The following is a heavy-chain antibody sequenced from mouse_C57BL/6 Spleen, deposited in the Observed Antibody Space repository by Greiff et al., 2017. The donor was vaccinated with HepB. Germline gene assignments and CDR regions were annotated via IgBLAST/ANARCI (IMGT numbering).Heavy chain of an antibody. D-gene: IGHD1-1*01. V-gene: IGHV1-18*01. CDR3: ARRGIITTVVANWYFDV. J-gene: IGHJ1*03. CDR2: INPNNGGT. CDR1: GYTFTDYN. Sequence: VQLQQSGPELVKPGASVKIPCKASGYTFTDYNMDWVKQSHGKSLEWIGDINPNNGGTIYNQKFKGKATLTVDKSSSTAYMELRSLTSEDTAVYYCARRGIITTVVANWYFDVWGTGTTVTVSS.